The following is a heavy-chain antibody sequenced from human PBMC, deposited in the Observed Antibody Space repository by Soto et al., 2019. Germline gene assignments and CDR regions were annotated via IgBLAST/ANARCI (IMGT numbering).Heavy chain of an antibody. V-gene: IGHV1-69*01. J-gene: IGHJ4*02. CDR1: GDTVSKFL. Sequence: QVELVQSGAEVKKPGSSVKVSCKASGDTVSKFLINWVRQAPGQGPEWMGGIIPTFGTTNYARKFRGRVTITADESTTTASMELGSLQTDDTAVYYCAREIGYGDFSAALLDWGQGTLVTVSS. CDR3: AREIGYGDFSAALLD. D-gene: IGHD4-17*01. CDR2: IIPTFGTT.